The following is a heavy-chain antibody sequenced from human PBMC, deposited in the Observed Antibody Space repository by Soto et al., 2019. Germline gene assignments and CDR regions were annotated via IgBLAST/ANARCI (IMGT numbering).Heavy chain of an antibody. CDR2: IIPIFGTA. CDR1: GGTFSSYA. CDR3: ARDQAYCTNGVCGAYYYYGMDV. Sequence: SVKVSCKASGGTFSSYAISWVRQAPGQGLEWMGGIIPIFGTANYAQKFQGRVTITADESTSTAYMELSSLRSEDTAVYYCARDQAYCTNGVCGAYYYYGMDVWGQGTTVTVS. D-gene: IGHD2-8*01. V-gene: IGHV1-69*13. J-gene: IGHJ6*02.